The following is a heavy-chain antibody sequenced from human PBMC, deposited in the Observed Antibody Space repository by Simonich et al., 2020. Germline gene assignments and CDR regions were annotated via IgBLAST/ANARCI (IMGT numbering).Heavy chain of an antibody. CDR2: IWYNGSNK. Sequence: QVQLVESGGGVVQPGRSLRLSCAASGFTFSSYGMHWVRQAPGKGLGWVAVIWYNGSNKHYAASVKGRFTISRDNSKNTLYLQMNSLRAEDTAVYYCARAYSSSWYNWFDPWGQGTLVTVSS. V-gene: IGHV3-33*01. D-gene: IGHD6-13*01. CDR1: GFTFSSYG. J-gene: IGHJ5*02. CDR3: ARAYSSSWYNWFDP.